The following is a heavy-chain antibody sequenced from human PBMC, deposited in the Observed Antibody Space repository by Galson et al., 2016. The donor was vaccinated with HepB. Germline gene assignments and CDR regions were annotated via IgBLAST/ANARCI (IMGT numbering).Heavy chain of an antibody. CDR2: INSDGSRR. CDR1: GFAFSSYW. J-gene: IGHJ4*02. Sequence: SLRLSCAASGFAFSSYWMYWVHQPPGKGLVWVSRINSDGSRRTYADSVKGRFTISRDNARNTLYLQMDSLRAEDTAVYYCARGGYDDYEIDYWGQGTLVSVSS. V-gene: IGHV3-74*01. CDR3: ARGGYDDYEIDY. D-gene: IGHD5-12*01.